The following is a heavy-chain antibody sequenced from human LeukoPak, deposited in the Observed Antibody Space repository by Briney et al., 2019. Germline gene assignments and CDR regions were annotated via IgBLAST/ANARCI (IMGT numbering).Heavy chain of an antibody. CDR1: GNTFSGYY. D-gene: IGHD1-26*01. CDR2: INPNSGGT. Sequence: GASVTVSCRASGNTFSGYYMHWVRRAPGQGLEWMGWINPNSGGTNYAQKFQGRVTMTRDTSISTAYMELSSLRSDDTAMYYCTRALGSDYWGQGTLVTVSS. CDR3: TRALGSDY. V-gene: IGHV1-2*02. J-gene: IGHJ4*02.